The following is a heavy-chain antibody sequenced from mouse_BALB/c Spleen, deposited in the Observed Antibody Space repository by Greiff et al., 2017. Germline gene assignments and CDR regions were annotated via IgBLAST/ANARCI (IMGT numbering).Heavy chain of an antibody. Sequence: VQLQQSGAELVKPGASVKLSCTASGFNIKDTYMHWVKQRPEQGLEWIGRIDPANGNTKYDPKFQGKATITADTSSNTAYLQLSSLTSEDTAVYYCARYSSGYAMDYWGQGTSVTVSS. CDR1: GFNIKDTY. CDR2: IDPANGNT. J-gene: IGHJ4*01. CDR3: ARYSSGYAMDY. D-gene: IGHD3-1*01. V-gene: IGHV14-3*02.